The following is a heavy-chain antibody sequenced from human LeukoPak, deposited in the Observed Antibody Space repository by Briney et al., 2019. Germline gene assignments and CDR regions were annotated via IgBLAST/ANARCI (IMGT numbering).Heavy chain of an antibody. Sequence: GGSLRLSCAASGFTFSSYEMNWVRQAPGKGLEWVSYISSSGTTIYYADSVKGRFTISRDNSKNTLYLQINSLRAEDTAVYYCAKDSGGTYFYYYYYMDVWGKGTTVTVSS. J-gene: IGHJ6*03. CDR1: GFTFSSYE. CDR2: ISSSGTTI. CDR3: AKDSGGTYFYYYYYMDV. V-gene: IGHV3-48*03. D-gene: IGHD1-26*01.